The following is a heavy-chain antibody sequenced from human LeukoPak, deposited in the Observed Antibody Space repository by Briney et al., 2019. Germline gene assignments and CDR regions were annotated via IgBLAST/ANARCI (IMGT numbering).Heavy chain of an antibody. Sequence: GSSVKVSCKASGGTFSSYAISWARQAPGQGLEWMGGIIPIFGTANYAQKFQGRVTITADESTSTAYMELSSLRSEDTAVYYCARDRPGTRSGYYSAWGQGTLVTVSS. V-gene: IGHV1-69*01. CDR1: GGTFSSYA. D-gene: IGHD3-22*01. J-gene: IGHJ5*02. CDR3: ARDRPGTRSGYYSA. CDR2: IIPIFGTA.